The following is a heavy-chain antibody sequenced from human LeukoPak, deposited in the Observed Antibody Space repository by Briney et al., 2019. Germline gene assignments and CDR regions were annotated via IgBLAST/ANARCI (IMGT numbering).Heavy chain of an antibody. Sequence: PGGSLRLSCAASGFTFSSYSMNWVRQAPGKGLEWVSSISSSSSYIYYADSVKGRFTISRDNAKNSLYLQMNSLRAEATAVYYCARDPLTFGEVIANPNFDYWGQGTLVTVSS. CDR1: GFTFSSYS. CDR2: ISSSSSYI. J-gene: IGHJ4*02. D-gene: IGHD3-16*02. CDR3: ARDPLTFGEVIANPNFDY. V-gene: IGHV3-21*01.